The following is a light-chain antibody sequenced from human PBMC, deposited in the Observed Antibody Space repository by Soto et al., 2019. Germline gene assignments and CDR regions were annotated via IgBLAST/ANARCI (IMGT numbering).Light chain of an antibody. CDR1: SSDVGGYNF. Sequence: QPALTQPPSASGSPGQSVTISCTGTSSDVGGYNFVSWYQQHPGKAPKLMIYEVTKRPSGVPDRFSGPKSGNTASLTVSGLQAEDEADYYCSSYSGTNNYVFGTGTKVTV. J-gene: IGLJ1*01. CDR2: EVT. CDR3: SSYSGTNNYV. V-gene: IGLV2-8*01.